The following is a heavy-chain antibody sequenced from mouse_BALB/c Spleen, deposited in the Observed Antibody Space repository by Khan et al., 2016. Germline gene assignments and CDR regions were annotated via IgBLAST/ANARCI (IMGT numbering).Heavy chain of an antibody. V-gene: IGHV4-1*02. CDR2: INPDSSTI. CDR1: GFDFSRYW. CDR3: ASTCWYFDD. Sequence: EVKLLESGGGLVQPGGSLKLSCAASGFDFSRYWMSWVRQAPGKGLEWIGEINPDSSTINYTPSLKDKFITYRDHAKTTLYLQMSKVRSDDTALYYCASTCWYFDDWGAGTTVAVSS. J-gene: IGHJ1*01.